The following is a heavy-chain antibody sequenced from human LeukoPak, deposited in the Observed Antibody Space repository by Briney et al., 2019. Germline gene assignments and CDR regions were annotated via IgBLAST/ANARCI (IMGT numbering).Heavy chain of an antibody. Sequence: PRGSLRLSCAASGFTFSSYTINWVRQAPGKGLEWVSLISSSNSYIYYADSVKGRFTISRDNAKNSLYLQMNSLRADDTAVYYCAMFETHGYSLNYWGQGTLVTVSS. V-gene: IGHV3-21*01. CDR1: GFTFSSYT. D-gene: IGHD3-22*01. CDR3: AMFETHGYSLNY. J-gene: IGHJ4*02. CDR2: ISSSNSYI.